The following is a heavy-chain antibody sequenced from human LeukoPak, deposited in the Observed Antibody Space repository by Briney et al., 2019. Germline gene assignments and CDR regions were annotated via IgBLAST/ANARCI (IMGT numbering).Heavy chain of an antibody. D-gene: IGHD2-21*01. CDR2: ISYDGSNK. V-gene: IGHV3-30-3*01. Sequence: GGSLRLSCAASGFTFSSYAMHWVRQAPGKGLEWVAVISYDGSNKYYADSVKGRFTISRDNSKNTLYLQMNSLRAEDTAVYYCAKDTPIYSPAAYAFDIWGQGTMVTVSS. J-gene: IGHJ3*02. CDR1: GFTFSSYA. CDR3: AKDTPIYSPAAYAFDI.